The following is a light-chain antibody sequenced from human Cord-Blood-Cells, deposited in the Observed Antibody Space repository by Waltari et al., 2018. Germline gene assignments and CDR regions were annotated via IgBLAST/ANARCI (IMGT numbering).Light chain of an antibody. J-gene: IGKJ2*01. CDR1: QSVLYSSNNKNY. CDR2: WAS. CDR3: QQYYSTPYT. Sequence: DIVMTQSPDSLAVSLSERATIHCKSSQSVLYSSNNKNYLAWYQQKTGQPPKLLIYWASTRESGVPDRFSGSGSGTDFTLTISSLQAEDVAVYYCQQYYSTPYTFGQGTKLEIK. V-gene: IGKV4-1*01.